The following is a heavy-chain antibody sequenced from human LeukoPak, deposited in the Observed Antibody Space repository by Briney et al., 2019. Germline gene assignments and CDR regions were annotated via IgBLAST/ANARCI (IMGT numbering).Heavy chain of an antibody. D-gene: IGHD3-3*01. Sequence: SETLSLTCAVYGGSFSGYYWSWIRQPPGKGLEWIGEINHSGSTNYNPSLKSRVTISVDTSKNQLSLKLSSVTAADTAVYYCARGGEWLHRNFDYWGQGTLATVSS. CDR1: GGSFSGYY. CDR3: ARGGEWLHRNFDY. J-gene: IGHJ4*02. V-gene: IGHV4-34*01. CDR2: INHSGST.